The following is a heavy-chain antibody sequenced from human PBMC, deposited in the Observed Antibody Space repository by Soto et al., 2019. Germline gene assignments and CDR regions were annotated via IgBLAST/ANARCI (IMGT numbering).Heavy chain of an antibody. D-gene: IGHD1-26*01. V-gene: IGHV3-15*07. CDR3: TTEAYSSIIPVRFDD. J-gene: IGHJ4*01. Sequence: PGGSLRLSCAAPGFTFSNAWINWVRQAPGKGLEWVGRIKSKTDGGTPDYAAPVKGRFAISRDDSKNMVYLQMNSLKTEDTGIYYCTTEAYSSIIPVRFDDWGHGILVNVSS. CDR2: IKSKTDGGTP. CDR1: GFTFSNAW.